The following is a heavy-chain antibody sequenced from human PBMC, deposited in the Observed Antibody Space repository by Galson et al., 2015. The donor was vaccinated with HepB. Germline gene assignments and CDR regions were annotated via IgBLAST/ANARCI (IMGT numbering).Heavy chain of an antibody. D-gene: IGHD3-10*01. V-gene: IGHV1-46*01. CDR1: GYTFTGYY. CDR3: AREKREFMTDHYYYYYGMDV. J-gene: IGHJ6*02. CDR2: INPSGGST. Sequence: SVKVSCKASGYTFTGYYMHWVRQAPGQGLEWMGIINPSGGSTSYAQKFQGRVTMTRDTSTSTVYMELSSLRSEDTAVYYCAREKREFMTDHYYYYYGMDVWGQGTTVTVSS.